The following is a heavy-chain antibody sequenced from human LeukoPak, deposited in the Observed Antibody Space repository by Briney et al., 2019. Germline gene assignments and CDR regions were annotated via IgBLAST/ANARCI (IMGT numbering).Heavy chain of an antibody. CDR1: GFTFSIYW. V-gene: IGHV3-74*01. D-gene: IGHD4-23*01. CDR2: INNDGSST. CDR3: ARGPNSQDY. J-gene: IGHJ4*02. Sequence: PGGSLRLSCAASGFTFSIYWMHWVRQAPGKGLVWVSHINNDGSSTSYADSVKGRFTISRDNAKNTLYLQMNSLRAEDTAVYYCARGPNSQDYWGQGTLVTVSS.